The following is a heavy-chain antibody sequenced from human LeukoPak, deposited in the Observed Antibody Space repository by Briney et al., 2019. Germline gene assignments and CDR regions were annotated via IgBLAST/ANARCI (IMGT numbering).Heavy chain of an antibody. CDR1: GFTFSSYS. Sequence: GGSLRLSCAASGFTFSSYSMNWVRQAPGKGLEWVSYISSSSSTIYYADSVKGRFTISRDNSKNSLYLQMNSLRADDTAVYYCATIGDNCSGGSCYGHIFDIWGQGTMVTVSS. CDR2: ISSSSSTI. J-gene: IGHJ3*02. D-gene: IGHD2-15*01. V-gene: IGHV3-48*01. CDR3: ATIGDNCSGGSCYGHIFDI.